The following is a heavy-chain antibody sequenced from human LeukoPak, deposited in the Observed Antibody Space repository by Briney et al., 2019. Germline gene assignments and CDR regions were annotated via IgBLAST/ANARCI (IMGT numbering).Heavy chain of an antibody. V-gene: IGHV4-59*06. CDR1: AGSISTYY. CDR2: IYYSGST. CDR3: ARRRAEGGSNGHYNWFDP. D-gene: IGHD6-13*01. Sequence: PSETLSLTCTVSAGSISTYYWSWIRQHPGKGLEWIGYIYYSGSTYYNPSLKSRVTISVDTSKNQFSLKLSSVTAADTAVYYCARRRAEGGSNGHYNWFDPWGQGILVTVSS. J-gene: IGHJ5*02.